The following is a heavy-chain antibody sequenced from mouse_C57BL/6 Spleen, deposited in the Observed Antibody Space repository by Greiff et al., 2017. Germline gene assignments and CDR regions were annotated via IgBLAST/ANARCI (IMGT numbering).Heavy chain of an antibody. CDR3: ARGTGRTWYFDV. D-gene: IGHD4-1*01. CDR1: GYTFTDYY. V-gene: IGHV1-19*01. Sequence: EVQLQQSGPVLVKPGASVKMSCKASGYTFTDYYMNWVKQSHGKSLEWIGVINPYNGGTSYNQKFKGKATLTVDKSSSTAYMELNSLTSEDSAVYYCARGTGRTWYFDVWGTGTTVTVSS. J-gene: IGHJ1*03. CDR2: INPYNGGT.